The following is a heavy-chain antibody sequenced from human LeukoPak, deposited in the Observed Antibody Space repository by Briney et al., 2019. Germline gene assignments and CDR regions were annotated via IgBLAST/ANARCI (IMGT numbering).Heavy chain of an antibody. J-gene: IGHJ4*02. CDR1: GGSFSGYY. Sequence: SETLSLTCAVYGGSFSGYYWSWIRQPPGKGLEWIGEINHSGSTNYNPSLKSRVTISVDTSKNQFPLKLSSVTAADTAVYYCARVRFLEWLLPDYYFDYWGQGTLVTVSS. CDR2: INHSGST. CDR3: ARVRFLEWLLPDYYFDY. V-gene: IGHV4-34*01. D-gene: IGHD3-3*01.